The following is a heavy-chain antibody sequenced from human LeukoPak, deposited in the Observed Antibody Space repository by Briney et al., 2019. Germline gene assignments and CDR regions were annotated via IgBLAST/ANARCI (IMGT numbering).Heavy chain of an antibody. Sequence: SETLSLTCAVSGYSISSGYYWGWIRQPPGKGLGWIGIIFHSGSTYYNPSLTSRVTILVDTSKNQLSMKVSSVTAADTAVYYCARSYYASGSFSFDYWGQGTLVTVSS. J-gene: IGHJ4*02. CDR1: GYSISSGYY. CDR2: IFHSGST. V-gene: IGHV4-38-2*01. D-gene: IGHD3-10*01. CDR3: ARSYYASGSFSFDY.